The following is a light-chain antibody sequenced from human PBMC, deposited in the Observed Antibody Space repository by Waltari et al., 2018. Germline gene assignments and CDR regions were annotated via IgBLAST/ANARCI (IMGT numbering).Light chain of an antibody. CDR2: GVS. CDR3: QQYHSYPWT. Sequence: DIQMTQSTSSLSASVGDRVTITCRASQDISNSLAWFQQKPGKAPKSLMYGVSNLQSGVPSKFSGSGSRTDFTLTISSLQPEDFATHYCQQYHSYPWTFGQGTKVEIK. V-gene: IGKV1-16*02. J-gene: IGKJ1*01. CDR1: QDISNS.